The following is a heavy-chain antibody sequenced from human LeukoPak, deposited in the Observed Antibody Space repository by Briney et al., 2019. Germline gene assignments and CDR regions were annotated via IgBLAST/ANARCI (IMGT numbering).Heavy chain of an antibody. D-gene: IGHD4-17*01. CDR3: ARLRSTYWYFDL. J-gene: IGHJ2*01. CDR2: IYTSGTT. Sequence: SETLSLICTVSGGSISTYYWSWIRQPAGKGLEWIGRIYTSGTTYYNPSLKSRVTMSVDTSKNQFSLKLSSVTAADTAVYYCARLRSTYWYFDLWGRGTLVTVSS. V-gene: IGHV4-4*07. CDR1: GGSISTYY.